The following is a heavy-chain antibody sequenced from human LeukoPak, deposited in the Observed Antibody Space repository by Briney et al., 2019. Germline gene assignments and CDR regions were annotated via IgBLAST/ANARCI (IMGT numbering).Heavy chain of an antibody. CDR1: GYTFTSYY. CDR3: ARTQELGQRLVYFAFDI. J-gene: IGHJ3*02. CDR2: INPSGGST. Sequence: ASVKVSCKASGYTFTSYYMHWVRQAPGQGLEWMGIINPSGGSTSYAQKFQGRVTMTRDTSTSTVYMELSSLRSEDTAVYYCARTQELGQRLVYFAFDIWGQGTMVTVSS. V-gene: IGHV1-46*01. D-gene: IGHD6-13*01.